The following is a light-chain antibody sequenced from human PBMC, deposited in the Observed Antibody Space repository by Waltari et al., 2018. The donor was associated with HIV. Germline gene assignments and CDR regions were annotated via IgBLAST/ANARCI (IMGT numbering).Light chain of an antibody. V-gene: IGLV2-11*01. CDR1: SSDAGSYNY. J-gene: IGLJ3*02. CDR3: CSYAGMYTWV. Sequence: QSSLTQPRSVSGSPGQSVTISCSGTSSDAGSYNYVSGYQQNPGKAPKVMIYDVSKRPSGVPDRFSGSKSGKTASLTISGLQAEDEADYYCCSYAGMYTWVFGGGTKLTVL. CDR2: DVS.